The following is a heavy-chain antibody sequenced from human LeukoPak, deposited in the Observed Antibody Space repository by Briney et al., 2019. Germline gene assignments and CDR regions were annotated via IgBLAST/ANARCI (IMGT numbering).Heavy chain of an antibody. CDR1: GASITSSDYY. D-gene: IGHD5-12*01. Sequence: PSETLSLTCAVSGASITSSDYYWGWVRQSPGKGLEWIGNIYSSGNTYYNASLKSRVTMYIDTSKYQFFLKLSSVAAADTAMYYCAKSNGYGLIDYWGQGTLVTVSS. CDR3: AKSNGYGLIDY. V-gene: IGHV4-39*01. J-gene: IGHJ4*02. CDR2: IYSSGNT.